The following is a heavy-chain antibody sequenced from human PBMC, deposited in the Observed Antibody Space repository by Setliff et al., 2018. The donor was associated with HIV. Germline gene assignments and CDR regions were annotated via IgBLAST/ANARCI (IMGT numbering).Heavy chain of an antibody. V-gene: IGHV1-3*01. Sequence: ASVKVSCKASGYIFNNYAIHWVRQAPGQRPECMGWINPANGYTKFSQNFQGRVTLTRDTSASTAHIEFTSLRREDTAVYYCARVGPTGFYDFWGQGTLVTVSS. D-gene: IGHD3-9*01. CDR1: GYIFNNYA. J-gene: IGHJ4*02. CDR2: INPANGYT. CDR3: ARVGPTGFYDF.